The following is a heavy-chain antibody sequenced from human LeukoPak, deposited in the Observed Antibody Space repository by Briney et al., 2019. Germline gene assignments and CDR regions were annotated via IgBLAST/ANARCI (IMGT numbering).Heavy chain of an antibody. J-gene: IGHJ3*02. CDR3: AGDQVAGDAFDI. V-gene: IGHV4-59*12. D-gene: IGHD6-19*01. Sequence: SETLSLTCTVSGGSISSYYWSWIRQPPGKGLEWIGYNYYSGSTNYNPSLKSRVTISVDTSKNQFSLKLSSVTAADTAVYYCAGDQVAGDAFDIWGQGTMVTVSS. CDR1: GGSISSYY. CDR2: NYYSGST.